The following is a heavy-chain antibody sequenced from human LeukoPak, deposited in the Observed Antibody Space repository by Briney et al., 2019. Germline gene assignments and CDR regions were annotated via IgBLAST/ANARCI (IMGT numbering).Heavy chain of an antibody. Sequence: GGSLRLSCAASGFTFSSYGMSWVRQAPGKGLEWVSAVSGSGDSTYYADSVKGRFTISRDNSKNTLYLQMNSLRAEDTAVYYCARGAWELLYQLDYWGQGTLVTVSS. D-gene: IGHD1-26*01. CDR2: VSGSGDST. V-gene: IGHV3-23*01. J-gene: IGHJ4*02. CDR1: GFTFSSYG. CDR3: ARGAWELLYQLDY.